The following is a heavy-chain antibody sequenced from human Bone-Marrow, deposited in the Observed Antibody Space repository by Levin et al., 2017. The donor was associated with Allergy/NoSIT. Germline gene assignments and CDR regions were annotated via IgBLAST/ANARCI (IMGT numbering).Heavy chain of an antibody. V-gene: IGHV3-13*04. CDR3: ARVALPRYCTSTSCSDSGYYFYY. J-gene: IGHJ4*02. CDR1: GFTFSSYD. Sequence: GGSLRLSCAASGFTFSSYDMHWVRQATGRGLEWVSAIGTAADSYYSGSVKGRFTVSRDNAKNSFYLQMNSLRAGDTAVYYCARVALPRYCTSTSCSDSGYYFYYWGQGTLVTVSS. CDR2: IGTAADS. D-gene: IGHD2-2*01.